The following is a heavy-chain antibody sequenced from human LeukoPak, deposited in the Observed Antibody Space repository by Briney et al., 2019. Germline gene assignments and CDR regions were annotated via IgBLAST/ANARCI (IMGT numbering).Heavy chain of an antibody. Sequence: SSETLSLTCTVSGVSISSGSYYWRWIRQPAGKGLEWIGRIYTSGSTNYHPSLKSRVTISVDTSKNQFTLKLSSVTAADTAVYNCAREAHIVVVPAAIKHWFDPWGQGTLVTVSS. CDR2: IYTSGST. V-gene: IGHV4-61*02. CDR3: AREAHIVVVPAAIKHWFDP. CDR1: GVSISSGSYY. J-gene: IGHJ5*02. D-gene: IGHD2-2*02.